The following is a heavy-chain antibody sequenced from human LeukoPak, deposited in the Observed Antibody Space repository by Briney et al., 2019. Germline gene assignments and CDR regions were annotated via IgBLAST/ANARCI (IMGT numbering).Heavy chain of an antibody. V-gene: IGHV3-9*01. J-gene: IGHJ4*02. Sequence: PGRSLRLSCAASGVTFSDYTMSWVRQAPGKGLEWVAGINWSTGLICYAESVMGRFMISRDSEKKDMMVQMNMMSAENTDMYHFVIWGSNNLYRGDFWGQGTLVTVTS. CDR3: VIWGSNNLYRGDF. D-gene: IGHD4-11*01. CDR1: GVTFSDYT. CDR2: INWSTGLI.